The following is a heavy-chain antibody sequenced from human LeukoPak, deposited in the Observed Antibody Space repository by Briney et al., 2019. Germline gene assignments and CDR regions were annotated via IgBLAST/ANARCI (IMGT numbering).Heavy chain of an antibody. V-gene: IGHV1-46*01. CDR3: ARDQEGFDY. Sequence: ASAKVSSKPSGYTFTSNYIHWVRQAPGQGLEWMGMIYPRDGRTSYAQKFQGRVTVTRDTSTSPVHMELSGLRSEDTAVYYCARDQEGFDYWGRGTLVTVSS. J-gene: IGHJ4*02. CDR2: IYPRDGRT. CDR1: GYTFTSNY.